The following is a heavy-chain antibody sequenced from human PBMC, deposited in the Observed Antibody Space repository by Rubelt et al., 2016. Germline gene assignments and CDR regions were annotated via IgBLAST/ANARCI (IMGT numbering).Heavy chain of an antibody. Sequence: QVQLVQSGAEVKKPGASVKVSCKASGYTFTSYGISWVRQAPGQGLEWMGWISAYNCNTNYAQKLQGRGTMTTDTSTSTAYMELRSLRSDDTAVYYCARDLPPFRRYNWNFPLDYWGQGTLVTVSS. J-gene: IGHJ4*02. CDR3: ARDLPPFRRYNWNFPLDY. V-gene: IGHV1-18*01. CDR2: ISAYNCNT. D-gene: IGHD1-7*01. CDR1: GYTFTSYG.